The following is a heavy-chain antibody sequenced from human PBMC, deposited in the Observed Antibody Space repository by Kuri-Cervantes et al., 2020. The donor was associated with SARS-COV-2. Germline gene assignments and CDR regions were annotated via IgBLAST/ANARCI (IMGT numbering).Heavy chain of an antibody. CDR2: IYYSGST. V-gene: IGHV4-59*01. Sequence: GSLRLSCTASGGSISSYYWSWIRQPPGKGLEWIGYIYYSGSTNYNPSLKSRVTISVDTSKNQFSLKLSSVTAADTAVYYCARVGGNWELPFDYWGQGTLVTVSS. J-gene: IGHJ4*02. CDR1: GGSISSYY. CDR3: ARVGGNWELPFDY. D-gene: IGHD3-10*01.